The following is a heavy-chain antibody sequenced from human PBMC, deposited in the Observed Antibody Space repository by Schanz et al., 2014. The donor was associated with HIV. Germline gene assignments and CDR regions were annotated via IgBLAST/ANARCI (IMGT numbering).Heavy chain of an antibody. CDR1: GGSFSGHY. CDR3: ARGTDDFPPDS. V-gene: IGHV4-34*02. D-gene: IGHD3-3*01. CDR2: IYQSGGT. J-gene: IGHJ4*02. Sequence: QAQLQQWGAGLLKPSETLTLTCVVYGGSFSGHYWSWIRQPPGRGLEWIGEIYQSGGTDYSPSFKSQIPIPVDTSKNQVSLNLKSMTAADTAVYYCARGTDDFPPDSWGQGTQVIVSS.